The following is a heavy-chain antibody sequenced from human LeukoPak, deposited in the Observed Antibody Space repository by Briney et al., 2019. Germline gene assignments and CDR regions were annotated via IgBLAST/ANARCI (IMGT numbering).Heavy chain of an antibody. V-gene: IGHV3-66*01. J-gene: IGHJ6*02. CDR3: AREQVVVGRGYYGMDV. Sequence: GGSLRLSCAASGFTVSSNYMNWVRQAPGKGLEWVPVMYSGGSTSYGDSVKGRFTISRDNSMNTLYPQMNSLRVDDTAVYYCAREQVVVGRGYYGMDVWGQGTTVTVSS. CDR1: GFTVSSNY. D-gene: IGHD2-2*01. CDR2: MYSGGST.